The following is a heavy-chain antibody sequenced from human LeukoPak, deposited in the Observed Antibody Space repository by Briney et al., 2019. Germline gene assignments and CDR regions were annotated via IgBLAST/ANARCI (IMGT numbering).Heavy chain of an antibody. CDR1: GGSTSSYY. CDR2: IYYSGST. J-gene: IGHJ6*02. Sequence: PSETLSLTCTVSGGSTSSYYWSWIRQPPGKGLEWIGYIYYSGSTNYNPSLKSRVTISVDTSKNQFSLKLSSVTAADTAVYYCARRPPVGYYGMDVWGQGTTVTVSS. V-gene: IGHV4-59*01. D-gene: IGHD1-14*01. CDR3: ARRPPVGYYGMDV.